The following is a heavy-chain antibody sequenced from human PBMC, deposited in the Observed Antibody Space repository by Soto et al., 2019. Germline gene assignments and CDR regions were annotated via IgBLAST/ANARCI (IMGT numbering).Heavy chain of an antibody. CDR2: MSPNSGAT. CDR1: GYTFTSYD. Sequence: QVQLVQSGAEVTKPGASVKVSCKASGYTFTSYDINWVRQATGQGLEWMGWMSPNSGATGYAQKFQGRVTMTRDTAISTAYMELSNLTSEDTAIYYCARGVDAGVDVWGQGSTVTVSS. D-gene: IGHD1-1*01. V-gene: IGHV1-8*01. J-gene: IGHJ6*02. CDR3: ARGVDAGVDV.